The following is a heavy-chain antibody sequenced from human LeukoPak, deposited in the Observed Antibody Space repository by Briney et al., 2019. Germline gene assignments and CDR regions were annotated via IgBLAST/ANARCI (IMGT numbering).Heavy chain of an antibody. J-gene: IGHJ4*02. D-gene: IGHD5-18*01. V-gene: IGHV1-69*06. Sequence: ASVMVSCKASGGTFSSYAISWVRQAPGQGLEWMGGIIPIFGTANYAQKFQGRVTITADKSTSTAYMELSSLRSEDTAVYYCARSTPVEYSYGLQWGQGTLVTVSS. CDR3: ARSTPVEYSYGLQ. CDR1: GGTFSSYA. CDR2: IIPIFGTA.